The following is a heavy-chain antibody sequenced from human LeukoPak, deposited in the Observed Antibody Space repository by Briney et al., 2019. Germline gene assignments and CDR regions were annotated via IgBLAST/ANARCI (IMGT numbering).Heavy chain of an antibody. CDR2: IYYSGST. V-gene: IGHV4-61*01. D-gene: IGHD3-10*01. J-gene: IGHJ5*02. CDR3: ARARRRDYGSGGLLPFDP. Sequence: SETLSLTCTVSGGSISSGSYYWSWIRQPPGMGLEWIGYIYYSGSTNYNPSLKSRVTISVDTTKNQFSLKLNSLTPADTAVYYCARARRRDYGSGGLLPFDPWGQGMLVAVSS. CDR1: GGSISSGSYY.